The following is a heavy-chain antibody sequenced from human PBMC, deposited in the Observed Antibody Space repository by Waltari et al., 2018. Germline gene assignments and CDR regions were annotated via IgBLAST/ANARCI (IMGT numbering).Heavy chain of an antibody. CDR2: IDYSGNT. CDR1: GGSISSRGSY. D-gene: IGHD4-17*01. V-gene: IGHV4-39*02. J-gene: IGHJ4*02. Sequence: QLQLQESGPGLVKSSETLSLTCTVSGGSISSRGSYWGWIRQPPGKGLEWIGTIDYSGNTYYNPSLKSRVTISVDTSKRQFSLKLNSVTAADTAVYYCVRDFGDHRTDYWGQGTLVTVSS. CDR3: VRDFGDHRTDY.